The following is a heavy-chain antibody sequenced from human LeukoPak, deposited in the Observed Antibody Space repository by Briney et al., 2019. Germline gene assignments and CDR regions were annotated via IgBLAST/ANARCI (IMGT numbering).Heavy chain of an antibody. CDR1: GFTFSSYA. CDR3: ARESYGLIYFDY. J-gene: IGHJ4*02. V-gene: IGHV3-30*04. D-gene: IGHD5-18*01. Sequence: GRSLRLSCAASGFTFSSYAMHWVRQAPGKGLEWVSVINGGGDNTYYADSVKGRFTISRDNSKNTLYLQMNSLRAEDTAVYYCARESYGLIYFDYWGQGTLVTVSS. CDR2: INGGGDNT.